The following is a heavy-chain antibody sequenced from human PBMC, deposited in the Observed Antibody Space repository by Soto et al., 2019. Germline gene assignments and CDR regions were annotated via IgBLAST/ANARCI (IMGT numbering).Heavy chain of an antibody. D-gene: IGHD3-10*01. CDR1: GGSISSGGYS. J-gene: IGHJ5*02. CDR3: ARAKDYYGSGSYRGVNWFDP. CDR2: IYHSGST. Sequence: SETLALTCAVSGGSISSGGYSWSWIRQPPGKGLEWIGYIYHSGSTYYNPSLKSRVTISVDRSKNQFSLKLSSVTAADTAVYYCARAKDYYGSGSYRGVNWFDPWGQGTLVTVSS. V-gene: IGHV4-30-2*01.